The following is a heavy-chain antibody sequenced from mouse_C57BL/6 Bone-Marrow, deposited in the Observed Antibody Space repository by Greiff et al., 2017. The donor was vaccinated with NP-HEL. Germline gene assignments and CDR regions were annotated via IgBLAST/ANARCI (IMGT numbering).Heavy chain of an antibody. CDR2: IYPGSGST. CDR1: GYTFTSYW. Sequence: QVQLQQSGAELVKPGASVKMSCKASGYTFTSYWITWVKPRPGQGLEWIGDIYPGSGSTNYNEKFKSKATLTVDTSSSTAYMQLSSLTSEDSAVYYCAREGAPMVTKYYAMDYWGQGTSVTVSS. J-gene: IGHJ4*01. V-gene: IGHV1-55*01. CDR3: AREGAPMVTKYYAMDY. D-gene: IGHD2-2*01.